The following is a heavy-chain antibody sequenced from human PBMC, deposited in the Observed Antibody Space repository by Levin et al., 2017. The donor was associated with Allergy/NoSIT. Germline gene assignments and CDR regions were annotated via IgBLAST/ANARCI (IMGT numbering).Heavy chain of an antibody. V-gene: IGHV3-23*01. J-gene: IGHJ4*02. CDR2: VDNSGVNT. CDR3: ARLTAGGSSY. Sequence: GGSLRLSCAASGFTFSTYAMTWVRQAPGKGLQWVSSVDNSGVNTFYADSVKGRFTISRDNSKNTLNLQMNSLRADDTAVYYCARLTAGGSSYWGQGTLVIVSS. CDR1: GFTFSTYA. D-gene: IGHD1-14*01.